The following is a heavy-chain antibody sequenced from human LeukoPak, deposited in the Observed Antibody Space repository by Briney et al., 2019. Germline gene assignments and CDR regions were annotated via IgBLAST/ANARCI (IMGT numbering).Heavy chain of an antibody. CDR2: IYTSGST. CDR1: GGSISSGSYY. V-gene: IGHV4-61*02. Sequence: SSETLSLTCTVSGGSISSGSYYWSWIRQPAGKGLEWIGRIYTSGSTNYNPSLKSRVTISVDTSKNQFSLKLSSVTAADTAVYYCARLARGYSYGLIYYYYYMDVWGKGTTVTISS. J-gene: IGHJ6*03. CDR3: ARLARGYSYGLIYYYYYMDV. D-gene: IGHD5-18*01.